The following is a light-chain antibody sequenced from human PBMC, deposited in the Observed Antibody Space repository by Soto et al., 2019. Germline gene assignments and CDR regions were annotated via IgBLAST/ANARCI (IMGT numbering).Light chain of an antibody. J-gene: IGKJ5*01. V-gene: IGKV3D-15*02. Sequence: EIPMTQSPATPSVSPGERAPLSCPASQSVNIYVAWYQQKPGQAPRLLIFGASYRATGIPARFSGSGSGTEFTLTISTVEPDDFAVYYCQQYSSSPITFGQGTRLEIK. CDR2: GAS. CDR3: QQYSSSPIT. CDR1: QSVNIY.